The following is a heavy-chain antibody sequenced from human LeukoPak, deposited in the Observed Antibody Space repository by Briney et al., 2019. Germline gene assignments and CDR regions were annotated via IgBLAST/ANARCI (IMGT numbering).Heavy chain of an antibody. Sequence: SQTLSLTRTLSGGSISSYYWSWIRQPPGKGLEWIGYIYYSGSTNYNPSLKSRFTISVDTSKNQFSLRLSSVTAADTAVYYCARSPSGGSGRYYYYYMDVWGKGTTVTVSS. V-gene: IGHV4-59*08. CDR2: IYYSGST. CDR1: GGSISSYY. D-gene: IGHD3-10*01. CDR3: ARSPSGGSGRYYYYYMDV. J-gene: IGHJ6*03.